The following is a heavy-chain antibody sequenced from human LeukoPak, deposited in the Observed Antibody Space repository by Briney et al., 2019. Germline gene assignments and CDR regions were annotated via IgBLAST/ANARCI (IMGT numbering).Heavy chain of an antibody. D-gene: IGHD3-3*01. CDR1: GCTFTDYD. CDR2: MNPSLGNT. Sequence: ASVKVSCKTSGCTFTDYDINWVRQATGQGLEWLGWMNPSLGNTGYAQKFQGRVTITKNTSISTVYMELSSLKSEDTAVYYCARGRVTVFGPEAWYFDLWGRGTLVTVSS. V-gene: IGHV1-8*03. CDR3: ARGRVTVFGPEAWYFDL. J-gene: IGHJ2*01.